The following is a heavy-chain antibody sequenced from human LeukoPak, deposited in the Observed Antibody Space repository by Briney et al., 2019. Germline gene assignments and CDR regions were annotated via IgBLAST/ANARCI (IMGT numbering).Heavy chain of an antibody. J-gene: IGHJ3*02. CDR3: ARQGSSSWNDAFDI. Sequence: SETLSLTCTVSGGCISSYYWGWIRQPPGKGLEWIGYIYYSGRTNYNPSLKSRVTISVDTSKNQFSLKLSSVTAADTAVYYCARQGSSSWNDAFDIWGQGTMVTVSS. CDR2: IYYSGRT. D-gene: IGHD6-13*01. V-gene: IGHV4-59*08. CDR1: GGCISSYY.